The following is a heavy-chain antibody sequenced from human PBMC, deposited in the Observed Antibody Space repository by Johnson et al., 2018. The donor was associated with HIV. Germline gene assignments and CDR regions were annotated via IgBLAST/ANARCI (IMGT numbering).Heavy chain of an antibody. CDR3: ARDQSYYDAFDI. CDR2: VYARGNT. D-gene: IGHD1-26*01. CDR1: GFTVSSNY. V-gene: IGHV3-53*01. Sequence: VQLVESGGGLIQPGGSLRLSCAASGFTVSSNYMSWVRQAPGKGLEWVSIVYARGNTYYADSVKGRFTISRDNSQNTLYLQMNSLRTEDTALYYCARDQSYYDAFDILGQGTMVTVSS. J-gene: IGHJ3*02.